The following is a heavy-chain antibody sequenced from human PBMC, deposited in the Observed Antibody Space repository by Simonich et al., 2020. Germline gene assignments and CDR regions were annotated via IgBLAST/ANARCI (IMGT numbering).Heavy chain of an antibody. V-gene: IGHV4-39*01. J-gene: IGHJ3*02. D-gene: IGHD6-13*01. CDR1: GGSMSSSSYY. CDR3: ARHAGFAFDI. CDR2: IDYSVST. Sequence: QLQLQESGPGLVKPSETLSLTCTVSGGSMSSSSYYWGWIRQPPGKGLGGIGGIDYSVSTYYNPSLKSRVTISVDTSKNQFSRKLSSVTAADTAVYYCARHAGFAFDIWGQGTMVTVSS.